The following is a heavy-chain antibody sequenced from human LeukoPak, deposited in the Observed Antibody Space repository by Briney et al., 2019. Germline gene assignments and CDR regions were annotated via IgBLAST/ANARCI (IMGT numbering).Heavy chain of an antibody. D-gene: IGHD1-14*01. CDR3: ARGELEPLDY. CDR1: GFTFSSYG. V-gene: IGHV3-30*02. CDR2: IRYDGSNK. Sequence: PGGFLRLSCAASGFTFSSYGMHWVRQAPGKGLEWVAFIRYDGSNKYYADSVKGRFTISRDNSKNTLYLQMNSLRAEDTAVYYCARGELEPLDYWGQGTLVTVSS. J-gene: IGHJ4*02.